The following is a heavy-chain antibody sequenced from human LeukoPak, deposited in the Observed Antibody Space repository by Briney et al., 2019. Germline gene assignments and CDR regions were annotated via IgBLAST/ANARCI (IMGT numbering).Heavy chain of an antibody. Sequence: GGSLRLSCAASGFTFSNYAMHWVRQAPGKGLEWAAVISYDGSNKCYADSVKGRFTISRDNSKNTLYLQMNSLRAEDTAVYYCARGYYYGSGSYYDYWGQGTLVTVSS. J-gene: IGHJ4*02. CDR3: ARGYYYGSGSYYDY. V-gene: IGHV3-30-3*01. CDR2: ISYDGSNK. CDR1: GFTFSNYA. D-gene: IGHD3-10*01.